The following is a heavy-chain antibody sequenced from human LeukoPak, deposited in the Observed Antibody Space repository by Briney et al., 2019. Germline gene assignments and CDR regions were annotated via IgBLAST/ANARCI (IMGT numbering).Heavy chain of an antibody. CDR1: GGSFSGYY. Sequence: SETLSLTCAVYGGSFSGYYWSWIRQPPGKGLEWIGEINHSGSTNYNPSLKSRVTISVDTSKNQFSLKLSSVTAADTAVYYCAREGGSGYYYFDYWGQGTLVTVSS. CDR3: AREGGSGYYYFDY. D-gene: IGHD3-22*01. J-gene: IGHJ4*02. CDR2: INHSGST. V-gene: IGHV4-34*01.